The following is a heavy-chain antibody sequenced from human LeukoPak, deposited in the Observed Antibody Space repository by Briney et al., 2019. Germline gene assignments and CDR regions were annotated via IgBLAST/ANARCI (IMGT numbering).Heavy chain of an antibody. CDR2: ISSSGSTI. D-gene: IGHD6-13*01. V-gene: IGHV3-48*03. Sequence: GGSLRLSCAASGFTFSSYEMNWVRQAPRKGLEWVSYISSSGSTIYYADSVKGRFTISRDNAKNSLYLQMNSLRAEDTAVYYCAGLSSSWGFDIWGQGTMVTVSS. J-gene: IGHJ3*02. CDR1: GFTFSSYE. CDR3: AGLSSSWGFDI.